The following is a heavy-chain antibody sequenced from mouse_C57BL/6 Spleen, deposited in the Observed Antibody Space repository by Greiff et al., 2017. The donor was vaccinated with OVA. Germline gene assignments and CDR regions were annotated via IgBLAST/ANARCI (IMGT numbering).Heavy chain of an antibody. V-gene: IGHV5-4*03. J-gene: IGHJ3*01. Sequence: EVKLVESGGGLVKPGGSLKLSCAASGFTFSSYAMSWVRQTPEKRLEWVATISDGGSYTYYPDNVKGRFTISRDNAKNNLYLQMSHLKSEDTAMYYCAREGGTTGGYRGPGTLVTVSA. D-gene: IGHD1-1*01. CDR1: GFTFSSYA. CDR2: ISDGGSYT. CDR3: AREGGTTGGY.